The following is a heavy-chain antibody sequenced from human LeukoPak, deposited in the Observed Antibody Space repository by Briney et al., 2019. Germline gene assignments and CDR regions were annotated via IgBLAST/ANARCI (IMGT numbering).Heavy chain of an antibody. CDR2: INHSGST. CDR3: ARDNSGSSLQH. Sequence: PSETLSLTCAVYGGSFSGYYWSWIRQPPGKGLEWIGEINHSGSTNYNPSLKSRVTISVDTSKNQFSLKLSSVTAADTAVYYCARDNSGSSLQHWGQGTLVTVSS. CDR1: GGSFSGYY. J-gene: IGHJ1*01. V-gene: IGHV4-34*01. D-gene: IGHD1-26*01.